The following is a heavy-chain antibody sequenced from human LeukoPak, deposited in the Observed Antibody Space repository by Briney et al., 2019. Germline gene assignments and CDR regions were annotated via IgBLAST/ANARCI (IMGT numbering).Heavy chain of an antibody. V-gene: IGHV4-4*02. CDR2: IHRGGSP. CDR1: LDSTTSNF. J-gene: IGHJ4*02. Sequence: SETLSLTCTVSLDSTTSNFWSWVRQPPGKGPEWIGEIHRGGSPNYNPSLQSRVTISIDRSRNQIALELSSVTAADTAVYYCAREILGGFNPGAYWGQGTLVTVSS. CDR3: AREILGGFNPGAY. D-gene: IGHD1-14*01.